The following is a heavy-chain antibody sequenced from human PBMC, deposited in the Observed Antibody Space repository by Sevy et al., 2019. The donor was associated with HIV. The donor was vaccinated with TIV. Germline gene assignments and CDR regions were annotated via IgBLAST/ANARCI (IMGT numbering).Heavy chain of an antibody. CDR2: ISYDGSNK. J-gene: IGHJ6*02. CDR3: VKVKGGSSKGYYTMDV. D-gene: IGHD6-13*01. Sequence: GESLKISCAASGFTFSRYGMHWVRQAPGKGLEWVAVISYDGSNKYYADSVKGRFTISRDNSKNKLYLQMNSLRAEDTAVYYCVKVKGGSSKGYYTMDVWGQGTTVTVSS. CDR1: GFTFSRYG. V-gene: IGHV3-30*18.